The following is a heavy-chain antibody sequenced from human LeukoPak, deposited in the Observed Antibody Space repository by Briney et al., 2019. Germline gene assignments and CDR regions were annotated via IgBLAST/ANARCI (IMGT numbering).Heavy chain of an antibody. D-gene: IGHD2-2*01. CDR3: ARGGIYCSSTSCYLDY. Sequence: ASVTVSCKASGGTFSSYAISWVRQAPGQGLEWMGGIIPIFGTANYAQKFQGRVTITTDESTSTAYMELSSLRSEDTAVYYCARGGIYCSSTSCYLDYWGQGTLVTVSS. J-gene: IGHJ4*02. CDR1: GGTFSSYA. CDR2: IIPIFGTA. V-gene: IGHV1-69*05.